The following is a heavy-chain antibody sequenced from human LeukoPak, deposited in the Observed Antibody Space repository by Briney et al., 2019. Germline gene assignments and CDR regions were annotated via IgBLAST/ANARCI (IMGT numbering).Heavy chain of an antibody. CDR3: AKTSGYSYQYYFDF. CDR1: GFVFSTYW. CDR2: TSGSGGST. D-gene: IGHD5-18*01. V-gene: IGHV3-23*01. Sequence: GGSLRLSCAASGFVFSTYWMTWVRQAPGKGLECVSATSGSGGSTYYADSVKGRFTISRDNSKNTLYLQMNSLRAEDSAVYFCAKTSGYSYQYYFDFWGQGTLVTVSS. J-gene: IGHJ4*02.